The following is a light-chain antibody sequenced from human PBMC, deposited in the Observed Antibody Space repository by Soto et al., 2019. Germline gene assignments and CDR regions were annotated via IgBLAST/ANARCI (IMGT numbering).Light chain of an antibody. CDR3: QTYNSASLLT. CDR1: QGISNY. J-gene: IGKJ4*01. V-gene: IGKV1-27*01. Sequence: DIQMTQSPSSLSASVGDRVTITCRASQGISNYLAWYQQKPGKVPKLLIYAASTLQSGIPSRFSGSGSGTDFTLTISSLQPEDVATYYCQTYNSASLLTFGGGTKVEIK. CDR2: AAS.